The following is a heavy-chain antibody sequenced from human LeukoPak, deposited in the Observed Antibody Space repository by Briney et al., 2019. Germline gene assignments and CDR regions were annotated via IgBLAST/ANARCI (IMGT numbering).Heavy chain of an antibody. V-gene: IGHV1-2*02. J-gene: IGHJ4*02. D-gene: IGHD3-9*01. CDR3: ARDFDWNYVDY. CDR1: GYTFTGSY. Sequence: ASVKASCKASGYTFTGSYLHWVRQAPGQGLEWLGWINPDTGGTIYAQRFQGRVTMTRDTSISTAYMVLNRLRSDDTALYYCARDFDWNYVDYWGQGTLVTVSS. CDR2: INPDTGGT.